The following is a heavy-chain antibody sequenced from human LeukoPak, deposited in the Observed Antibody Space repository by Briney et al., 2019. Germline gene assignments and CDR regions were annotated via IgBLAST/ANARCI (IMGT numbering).Heavy chain of an antibody. D-gene: IGHD6-13*01. CDR2: ISAYNGNT. V-gene: IGHV1-18*01. J-gene: IGHJ5*02. CDR3: ARIAGQQLVNWFDP. CDR1: GYTFTSYG. Sequence: PGASVKVSCKASGYTFTSYGISWVRQAPGQGLEWMGWISAYNGNTNYAQKLQGRVTMTTDTSTTTAYMELRSLRSDDTAVYYCARIAGQQLVNWFDPWGQGTLVTVSS.